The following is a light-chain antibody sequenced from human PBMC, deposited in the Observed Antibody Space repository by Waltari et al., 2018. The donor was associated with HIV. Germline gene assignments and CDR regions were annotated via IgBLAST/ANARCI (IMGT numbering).Light chain of an antibody. CDR3: KQDYRNGRT. V-gene: IGKV4-1*01. CDR1: QHLLTRSNNKNY. J-gene: IGKJ4*02. CDR2: WAS. Sequence: EIAMTPSPDSLAVSLRATSITNCTSSQHLLTRSNNKNYVAWYQQKSGQPPKLIMYWASTREAGVSDRLTGSGSGTRFTLTISRLQAEDVAVYFCKQDYRNGRTFGRGTKVEVK.